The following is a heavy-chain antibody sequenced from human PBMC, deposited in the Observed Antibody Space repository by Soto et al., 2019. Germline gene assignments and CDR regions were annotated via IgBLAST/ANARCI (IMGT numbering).Heavy chain of an antibody. J-gene: IGHJ4*02. Sequence: SVKVSCKASGGTFSSYAISWVRQAPGQGLEWMGGIIPIFGTANYAQKFQGRVTITADKSTSTAYMELSSLRSEDTAAYYCARGNDSGYDFAYWGQGTLVTVSS. CDR1: GGTFSSYA. V-gene: IGHV1-69*06. CDR2: IIPIFGTA. CDR3: ARGNDSGYDFAY. D-gene: IGHD5-12*01.